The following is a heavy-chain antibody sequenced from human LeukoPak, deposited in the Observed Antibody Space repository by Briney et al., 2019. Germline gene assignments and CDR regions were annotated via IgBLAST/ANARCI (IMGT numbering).Heavy chain of an antibody. Sequence: GGSLRLSCAASGFTFNNFAMSWVRQAPGKGLEWLSAMTGPADTTYYAESVKGRFTISRDYSKSMVFLQMDSLRVEDTAIYYCAKGAEIDHWGQGTLVTVSS. V-gene: IGHV3-23*01. J-gene: IGHJ4*02. CDR3: AKGAEIDH. CDR2: MTGPADTT. CDR1: GFTFNNFA.